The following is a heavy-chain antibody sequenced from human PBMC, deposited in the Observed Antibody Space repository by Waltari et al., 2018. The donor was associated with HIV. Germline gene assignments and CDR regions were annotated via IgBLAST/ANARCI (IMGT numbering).Heavy chain of an antibody. D-gene: IGHD3-10*01. J-gene: IGHJ2*01. V-gene: IGHV4-39*01. Sequence: QSQLQESDPGLVKPSETLSLTCTVSGGSISSNYYFWAWVRQPPGKGLEWIGTISHTGGTTYYTPSLKSRVIISVDTSKAQSSLKLSSRAATDTAVYYCARQRGSGLWYFDLWGRGTLVSVSS. CDR1: GGSISSNYYF. CDR2: ISHTGGTT. CDR3: ARQRGSGLWYFDL.